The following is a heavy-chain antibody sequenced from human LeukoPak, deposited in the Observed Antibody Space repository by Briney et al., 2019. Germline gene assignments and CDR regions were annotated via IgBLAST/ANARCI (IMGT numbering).Heavy chain of an antibody. CDR3: ARGYCSGGSCYSPVA. CDR1: GFTFSSYR. CDR2: INSDGSST. Sequence: GGSLGLSCAASGFTFSSYRMHWVRQAPGKGLVWVSRINSDGSSTSYADSVKGRFTISRDNAKNTLYLQMNSLRAEDTAVYYCARGYCSGGSCYSPVAWGQGTLVTVSS. J-gene: IGHJ5*02. D-gene: IGHD2-15*01. V-gene: IGHV3-74*01.